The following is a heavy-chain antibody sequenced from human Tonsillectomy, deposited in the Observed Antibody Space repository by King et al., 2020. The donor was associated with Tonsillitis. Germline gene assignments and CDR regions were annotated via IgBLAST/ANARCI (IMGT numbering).Heavy chain of an antibody. CDR3: ARGALVVITGGAFDT. J-gene: IGHJ3*02. CDR2: ISWDGGST. CDR1: GFTFDDYT. Sequence: VQLVESGGVVVQPGGSLRLSCAASGFTFDDYTMHWVRQAPGKGLEWVSLISWDGGSTYYVASVKGRFTISRDNSNNSLYLQMDSLRTEDTALYYCARGALVVITGGAFDTWGQGTMVTVSS. D-gene: IGHD3-22*01. V-gene: IGHV3-43*01.